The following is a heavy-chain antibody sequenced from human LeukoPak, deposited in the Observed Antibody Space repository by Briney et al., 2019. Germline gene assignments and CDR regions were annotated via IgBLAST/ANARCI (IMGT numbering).Heavy chain of an antibody. J-gene: IGHJ5*02. Sequence: GASVKVSCKASGYTFTNYYMHWVRQAPGQGLEWLGLITPSGGSTWYAQKFQGRVTMTRDMSTSIDYMELSSLRSEDTAVYYCAREGTDSSVEENWFDPWGQGTLVTVSS. CDR3: AREGTDSSVEENWFDP. CDR2: ITPSGGST. D-gene: IGHD3-22*01. CDR1: GYTFTNYY. V-gene: IGHV1-46*01.